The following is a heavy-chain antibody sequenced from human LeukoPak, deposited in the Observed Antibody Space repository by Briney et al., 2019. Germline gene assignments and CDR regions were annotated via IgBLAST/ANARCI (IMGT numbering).Heavy chain of an antibody. CDR3: ARAAGYSSGWYLDY. CDR2: IYYSGST. CDR1: GGSISSGGYF. V-gene: IGHV4-31*03. Sequence: SQTLSLTCTVSGGSISSGGYFCSWIRQHPGKGLEWIGYIYYSGSTYYNPSLKSRVTISVDTSKNQFSLKLSSVTAADTAVYYCARAAGYSSGWYLDYWGQGTLVTVSS. D-gene: IGHD6-19*01. J-gene: IGHJ4*02.